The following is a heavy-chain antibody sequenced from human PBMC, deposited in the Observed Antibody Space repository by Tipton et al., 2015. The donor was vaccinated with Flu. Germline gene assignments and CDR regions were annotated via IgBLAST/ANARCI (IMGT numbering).Heavy chain of an antibody. CDR3: ARGAGGSGWYDGRDVFDI. J-gene: IGHJ3*02. D-gene: IGHD6-19*01. CDR1: GASVTSDNW. Sequence: TLSLTCIVFGASVTSDNWWTWVRQPPGKGLEWIGEIYHSGSINYNPSLKSRFTISVDESNNQISLNLNSVTATDTAVYYCARGAGGSGWYDGRDVFDIWGQGTMVTVPS. V-gene: IGHV4-4*02. CDR2: IYHSGSI.